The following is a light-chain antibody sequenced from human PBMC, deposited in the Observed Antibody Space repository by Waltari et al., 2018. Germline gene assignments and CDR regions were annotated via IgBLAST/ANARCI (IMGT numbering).Light chain of an antibody. Sequence: DIVMTHSPASLAVSLGESATINCNSRHSDLYSPNQKNYLPLYPQTPGQPPNLLIYCASTRETGVPVRFSGIEAETNVTLSISSLQAEDVAVYYCQQHLTVPVTSGHGTKLTI. V-gene: IGKV4-1*01. CDR3: QQHLTVPVT. CDR1: HSDLYSPNQKNY. CDR2: CAS. J-gene: IGKJ2*01.